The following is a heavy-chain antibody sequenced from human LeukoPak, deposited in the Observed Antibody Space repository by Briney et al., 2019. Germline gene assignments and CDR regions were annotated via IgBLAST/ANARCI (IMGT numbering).Heavy chain of an antibody. Sequence: SETLSLTCTVSGDSINSLDLWSWVRQPPGKGLEWIGEMYLSGTTHSNPSVKSRVTISEDTSKNQFSLKLSSVTAADTGVYYCARNFWSGYSMDVWGQGTTVTVSS. CDR2: MYLSGTT. CDR3: ARNFWSGYSMDV. D-gene: IGHD3-3*01. J-gene: IGHJ6*02. CDR1: GDSINSLDL. V-gene: IGHV4-4*02.